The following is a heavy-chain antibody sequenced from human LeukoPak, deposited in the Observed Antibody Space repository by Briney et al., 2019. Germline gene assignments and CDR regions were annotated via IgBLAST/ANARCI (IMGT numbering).Heavy chain of an antibody. V-gene: IGHV3-23*01. CDR2: ISGRGGDT. D-gene: IGHD2-2*03. Sequence: GGSLRLSCAASGFTFDSYAMSWVRQAPGNWLEWVSTISGRGGDTYYADSVKGRFTISRDNSRNTLYLQMNSLRAEDTAVYFCAKDGYCSSTTCTINWFDPLGQGTLVTVSS. CDR1: GFTFDSYA. CDR3: AKDGYCSSTTCTINWFDP. J-gene: IGHJ5*02.